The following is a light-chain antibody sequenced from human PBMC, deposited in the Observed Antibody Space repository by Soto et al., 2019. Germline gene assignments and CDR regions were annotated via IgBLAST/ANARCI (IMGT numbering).Light chain of an antibody. CDR3: QQYSNWPPWT. V-gene: IGKV3-15*01. Sequence: EIVMTQSPATLSVSPGERATLSCRASQSVSSNLAWYQQKPGQAPRLLIYGASTRATGIPARFSGSGSGTEFTLTISSLQSEDFSFYYCQQYSNWPPWTFGQGTKVEIK. J-gene: IGKJ1*01. CDR2: GAS. CDR1: QSVSSN.